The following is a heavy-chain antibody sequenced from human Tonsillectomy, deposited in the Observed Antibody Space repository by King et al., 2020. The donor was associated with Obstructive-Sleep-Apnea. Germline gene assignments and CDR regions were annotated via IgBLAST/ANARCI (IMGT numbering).Heavy chain of an antibody. D-gene: IGHD2-8*01. CDR1: GFTFKNDW. CDR3: VRDRGDCPSGFCYDVFDI. V-gene: IGHV3-7*01. J-gene: IGHJ3*02. CDR2: IKRDGSAT. Sequence: VQLVESGGGLVQPGGSLRLSCAASGFTFKNDWMTWVRQAPGKGLEWVANIKRDGSATNYMDFLKGRFTISHDNDKNSLYLQMNSLGDEDTAKYYCVRDRGDCPSGFCYDVFDIWGQGTVVIVSS.